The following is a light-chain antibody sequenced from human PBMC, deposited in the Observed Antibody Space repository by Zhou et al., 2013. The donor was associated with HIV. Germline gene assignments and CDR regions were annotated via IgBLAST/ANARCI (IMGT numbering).Light chain of an antibody. CDR3: QQCNSYSPVT. J-gene: IGKJ4*01. Sequence: DIQMTQSPSTLSASVGDRVTITCRASQSISSWLAWYQQKPGKAPKLLIYKASNLESGVPSRFSGSGSGTEFTLTISSLQPDDFATYYCQQCNSYSPVTFGGGTKVEIK. CDR1: QSISSW. V-gene: IGKV1-5*03. CDR2: KAS.